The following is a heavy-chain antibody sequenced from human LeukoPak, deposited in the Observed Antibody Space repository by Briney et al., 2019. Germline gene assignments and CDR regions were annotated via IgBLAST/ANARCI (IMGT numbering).Heavy chain of an antibody. V-gene: IGHV4-30-4*01. Sequence: PSQTLSLTCTVSGGSISSGDYYWSWIRQPPGKGLEWIGYIYYSGSTYYNPSLKSRVTISVDTSKNLFSLKLSSVTAADTAVYYCARDPLVVVAATRYYYYGMDVWGKGTTVTVSS. CDR3: ARDPLVVVAATRYYYYGMDV. CDR1: GGSISSGDYY. CDR2: IYYSGST. D-gene: IGHD2-15*01. J-gene: IGHJ6*04.